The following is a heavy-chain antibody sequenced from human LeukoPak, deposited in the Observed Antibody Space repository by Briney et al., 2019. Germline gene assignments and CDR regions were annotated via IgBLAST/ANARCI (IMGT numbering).Heavy chain of an antibody. CDR1: GGSISSYY. J-gene: IGHJ3*02. CDR2: INHSGST. V-gene: IGHV4-34*01. D-gene: IGHD3-16*01. Sequence: SETLSLTCTVSGGSISSYYWSWIRQPPGKGLEWIGEINHSGSTNYNPFLKSRVTISVDTSKNQFSLKLSSVTAADTAVYYCARESYDYVLYAFDIWGQGTMVTVSS. CDR3: ARESYDYVLYAFDI.